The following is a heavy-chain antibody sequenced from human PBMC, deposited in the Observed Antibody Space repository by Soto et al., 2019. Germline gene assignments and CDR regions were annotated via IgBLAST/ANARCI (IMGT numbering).Heavy chain of an antibody. CDR3: ARDHRDAYFDY. Sequence: QVYLVESGGGAVQPGRSLRLSCAASGFTFSTYGMHWVRQSADKGLEWVAVIWNDGSIKYYADSVKGRFTVSRDNSKNTLSLQMNSLRAEDTAVYYCARDHRDAYFDYWGQGALVTVSS. CDR1: GFTFSTYG. J-gene: IGHJ4*02. V-gene: IGHV3-33*01. CDR2: IWNDGSIK.